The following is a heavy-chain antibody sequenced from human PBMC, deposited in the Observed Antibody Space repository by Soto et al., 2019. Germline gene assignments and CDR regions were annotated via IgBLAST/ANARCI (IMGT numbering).Heavy chain of an antibody. J-gene: IGHJ4*02. V-gene: IGHV3-23*01. CDR1: GFTCNNYA. CDR3: AKGRGGSGSLTPRVDF. D-gene: IGHD3-10*01. CDR2: ISGGGDTT. Sequence: EVQLLESGGGLVQPGGSLRLSCAASGFTCNNYAMTWVRQAPGKGLEWVSAISGGGDTTSYADSVKGRFTVSRDGSKNTLYLQMSRLRAEDTALYYCAKGRGGSGSLTPRVDFWGQGTLVTVSS.